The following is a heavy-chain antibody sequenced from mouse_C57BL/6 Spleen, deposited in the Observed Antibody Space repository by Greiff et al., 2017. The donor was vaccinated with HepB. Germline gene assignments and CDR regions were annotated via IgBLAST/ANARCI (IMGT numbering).Heavy chain of an antibody. D-gene: IGHD2-2*01. V-gene: IGHV14-1*01. CDR2: IDPEDGDT. J-gene: IGHJ3*01. CDR3: TTDGYDDWFAY. Sequence: VQLQQSGAELVRPGASVKLSCTASGFNIKDYYMHWVKQRPEQGLEWIGRIDPEDGDTEYAPKFQGKATMTADTSSNTAYLQLSSLTSEDTAVYYCTTDGYDDWFAYWGEGTLVTVSA. CDR1: GFNIKDYY.